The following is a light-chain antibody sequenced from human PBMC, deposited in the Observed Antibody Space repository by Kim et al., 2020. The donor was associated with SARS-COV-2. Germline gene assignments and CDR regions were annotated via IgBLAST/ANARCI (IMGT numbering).Light chain of an antibody. CDR2: GAS. CDR3: QQYGSSPLLT. V-gene: IGKV3-20*01. Sequence: PGERAARSCRASQSVSSTYLAWYQQKLGQAPTLLIYGASSRATGIPDRFSGSGSETDFTLTISRVEPEDFAVYYCQQYGSSPLLTFGQGTRLEIK. J-gene: IGKJ5*01. CDR1: QSVSSTY.